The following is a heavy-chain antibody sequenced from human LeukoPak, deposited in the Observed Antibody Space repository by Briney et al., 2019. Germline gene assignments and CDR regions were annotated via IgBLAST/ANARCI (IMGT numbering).Heavy chain of an antibody. D-gene: IGHD2-2*01. CDR3: ARGWGYCTSTSCYYFDC. Sequence: GGSLRLSCAASGFTVSSNYMSWIRQAPGKGLEWVSVVSSGGSTYYADSVKGRFTISRDTSKNTLYLQMNSLRAEDTAVYFCARGWGYCTSTSCYYFDCWGQGTLVTVSS. V-gene: IGHV3-53*01. J-gene: IGHJ4*02. CDR1: GFTVSSNY. CDR2: VSSGGST.